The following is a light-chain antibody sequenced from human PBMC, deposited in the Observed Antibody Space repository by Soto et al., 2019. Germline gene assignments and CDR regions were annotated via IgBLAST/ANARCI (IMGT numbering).Light chain of an antibody. Sequence: HSVLTQPRSVSGSPGQSVTISCTGTNSDVGGYNYVSWYQQHPGKAPKLVIYDVSKRPSGVPDRFSGSKSGNTASLTISGLQSEDEADYYCCSYAGNSLWVFGGGTKLTVL. V-gene: IGLV2-11*01. J-gene: IGLJ3*02. CDR2: DVS. CDR3: CSYAGNSLWV. CDR1: NSDVGGYNY.